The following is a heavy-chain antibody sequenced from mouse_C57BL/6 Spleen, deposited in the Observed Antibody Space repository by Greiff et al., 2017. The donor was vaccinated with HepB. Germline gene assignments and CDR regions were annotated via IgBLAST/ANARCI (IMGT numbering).Heavy chain of an antibody. J-gene: IGHJ2*01. CDR3: ARWELLRSYFDY. V-gene: IGHV1-82*01. CDR2: IYPGDGDT. Sequence: VQLQQSGPELVKPGASVKISCKASGYAFSSSWMNWVKQRPGKGLEWIGRIYPGDGDTNYNGKFKGKATLTADKSSSTAYMQLSSLTSEDSAVYFCARWELLRSYFDYWGQGTTLTVSS. CDR1: GYAFSSSW. D-gene: IGHD1-1*01.